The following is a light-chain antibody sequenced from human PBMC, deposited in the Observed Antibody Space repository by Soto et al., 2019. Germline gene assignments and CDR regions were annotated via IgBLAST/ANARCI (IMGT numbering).Light chain of an antibody. CDR3: QQYGSSPWT. CDR2: GAS. Sequence: EIVLTQSPGTLSLSPGERATLSCRASQSVSGSYLAWHQQKPGQAPRLLIYGASSRATGIPDRFSGSGSGTDFTLTISRLEPEDFAVYYCQQYGSSPWTFGQGTKVDIK. V-gene: IGKV3-20*01. J-gene: IGKJ1*01. CDR1: QSVSGSY.